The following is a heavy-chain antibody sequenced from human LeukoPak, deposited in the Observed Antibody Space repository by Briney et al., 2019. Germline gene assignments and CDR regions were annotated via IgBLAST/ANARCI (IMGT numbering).Heavy chain of an antibody. CDR1: GGSISSGGYY. Sequence: PSETLSLTCTVSGGSISSGGYYWSWIRQHPGKGLEWVGRTGKKAHGSTTEYAASVRGRFTISRDDSRNSLYLQMNSLKAEDTAVYYYAKRLYTDRGIDNWGQGTLVTVSS. J-gene: IGHJ4*02. D-gene: IGHD1-14*01. CDR3: AKRLYTDRGIDN. V-gene: IGHV3-72*01. CDR2: TGKKAHGSTT.